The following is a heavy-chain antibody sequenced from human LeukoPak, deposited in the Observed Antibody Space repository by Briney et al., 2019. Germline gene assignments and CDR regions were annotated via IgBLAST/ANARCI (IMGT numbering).Heavy chain of an antibody. CDR2: IIPIFGTA. D-gene: IGHD2-2*01. Sequence: ASVKVSSKASGGTFSSYAISWVRQAPGQGLEWMGGIIPIFGTANYAQKFQGRATITADESTSTAYMELSSLRSEDTAVYYCARGVVPAATWGQGTLVTVSS. CDR1: GGTFSSYA. V-gene: IGHV1-69*13. J-gene: IGHJ4*02. CDR3: ARGVVPAAT.